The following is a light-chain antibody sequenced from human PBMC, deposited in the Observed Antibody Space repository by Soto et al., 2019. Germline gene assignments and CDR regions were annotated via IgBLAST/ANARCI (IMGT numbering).Light chain of an antibody. V-gene: IGKV3-15*01. CDR1: QSVGSN. J-gene: IGKJ1*01. CDR3: QQYHNRPPWT. Sequence: EIVMTQSPATLSVSPGERATLSCRASQSVGSNLAWYQQKPGQAPRLLMYGASTRATGIPARFSGSGSGAEFTLTISSLQSEDFAVYYCQQYHNRPPWTFGHGTKVEIK. CDR2: GAS.